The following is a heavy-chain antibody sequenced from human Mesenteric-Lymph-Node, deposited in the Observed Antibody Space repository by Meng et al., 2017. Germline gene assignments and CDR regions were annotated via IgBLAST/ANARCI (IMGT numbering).Heavy chain of an antibody. V-gene: IGHV4-30-4*01. CDR2: IHHSGSA. D-gene: IGHD3-10*01. Sequence: QVQRQGVGPGRVEPSQPLSLTFTVSGGSMSSGNYYWSWIRQPPGKGLEWIGYIHHSGSAYYNPSLQSRVTMFVDTSKNQFSLMLTSVTATDTAVYYCARRRGGSGRDCWGQGTLVTVSS. CDR1: GGSMSSGNYY. CDR3: ARRRGGSGRDC. J-gene: IGHJ4*02.